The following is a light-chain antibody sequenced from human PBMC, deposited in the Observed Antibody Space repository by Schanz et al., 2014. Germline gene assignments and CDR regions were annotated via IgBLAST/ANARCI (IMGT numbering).Light chain of an antibody. CDR3: GTWDSSLSAWV. Sequence: QSVLTQPPPVSAAPGQRVTISCSGSSSNIENNYVSWYQHLPGTAPQLLIYDNNKRPSGIPDRFSGSKSGTSATLGITGLQTGDEADYYCGTWDSSLSAWVFGGGTKLTVL. J-gene: IGLJ3*02. CDR1: SSNIENNY. V-gene: IGLV1-51*01. CDR2: DNN.